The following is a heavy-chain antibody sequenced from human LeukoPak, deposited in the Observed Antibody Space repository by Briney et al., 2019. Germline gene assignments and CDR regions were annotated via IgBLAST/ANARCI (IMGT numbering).Heavy chain of an antibody. Sequence: SETLSLTCTVSTGSINSYYWGWVRQPAGKGLEWIGRTGTTNYSPSLKSRLSMSIDTSTNQFSLTLRSVTAADTAVYYCGGQGYTASYYFLDYWSQGTLVTVSS. V-gene: IGHV4-4*07. CDR3: GGQGYTASYYFLDY. J-gene: IGHJ4*02. CDR1: TGSINSYY. D-gene: IGHD1-26*01. CDR2: TGTT.